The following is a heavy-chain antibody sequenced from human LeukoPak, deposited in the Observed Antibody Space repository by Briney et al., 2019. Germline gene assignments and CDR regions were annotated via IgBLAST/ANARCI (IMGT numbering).Heavy chain of an antibody. CDR2: ISGSGSGT. CDR1: GFTFSSYA. D-gene: IGHD6-13*01. Sequence: GGSLRLSCAASGFTFSSYAMSWVRQAPGKGLEWVSGISGSGSGTYYSDSVRGRFTISRDNSKNTLYLQMNTLRAEDTAVYYCAKAPRAVGTPIFEYWGQGTLVTVSS. J-gene: IGHJ4*02. V-gene: IGHV3-23*01. CDR3: AKAPRAVGTPIFEY.